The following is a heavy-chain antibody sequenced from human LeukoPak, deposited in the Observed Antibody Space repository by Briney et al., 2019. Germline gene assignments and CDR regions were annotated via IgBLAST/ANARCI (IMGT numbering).Heavy chain of an antibody. CDR3: ARLVGSNWYHEVLLARDS. D-gene: IGHD6-13*01. CDR1: GYSMSSGYY. Sequence: SETLSLTCTVSGYSMSSGYYWGWIRQPPERGLEWIGSMYHTGSTYYNPSLKSRVTISVDTSKNQLSLKLSSVTAADTAVYYCARLVGSNWYHEVLLARDSWGQGTLVTVSS. J-gene: IGHJ4*02. V-gene: IGHV4-38-2*02. CDR2: MYHTGST.